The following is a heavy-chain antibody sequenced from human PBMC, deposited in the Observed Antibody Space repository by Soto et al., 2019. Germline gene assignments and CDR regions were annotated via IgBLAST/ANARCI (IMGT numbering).Heavy chain of an antibody. CDR3: ASGLLTVDSY. CDR2: IYYSGST. J-gene: IGHJ4*02. Sequence: PSETLSLTCSVSDGSISSGGYYWSWIRQHPGEGLEWIGYIYYSGSTYYNPSLKSRVTISVDTSKNQFSLKLSPVTAADTAVYYCASGLLTVDSYWGQGTLVTV. CDR1: DGSISSGGYY. D-gene: IGHD3-22*01. V-gene: IGHV4-31*03.